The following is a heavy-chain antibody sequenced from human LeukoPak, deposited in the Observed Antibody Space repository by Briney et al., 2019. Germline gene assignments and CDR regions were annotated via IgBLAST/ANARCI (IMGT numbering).Heavy chain of an antibody. D-gene: IGHD2-21*02. J-gene: IGHJ4*02. CDR1: GFTFSSYA. CDR2: ISYDGSNK. CDR3: AREGDLMTVTYDY. V-gene: IGHV3-30*04. Sequence: GRSLRLSCAASGFTFSSYAMHWVRQAPGKGLEWVAVISYDGSNKYYADSVKGRFTISRDNSKNTLYLQMNSLRAEDTAVYYCAREGDLMTVTYDYWGQGTLVTVSS.